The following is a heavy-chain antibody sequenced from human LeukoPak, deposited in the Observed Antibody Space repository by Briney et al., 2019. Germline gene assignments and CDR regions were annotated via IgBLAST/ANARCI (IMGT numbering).Heavy chain of an antibody. CDR2: IYYSGNT. CDR1: GDSISSGHYY. V-gene: IGHV4-31*03. CDR3: ARGALQRYPH. Sequence: SQTLSLTCTVSGDSISSGHYYWSWIRQHPGKGLEWVGYIYYSGNTYYNPSLKSRVTISLATAKSQFSLKLSFVTAADTAVYYCARGALQRYPHWGQGTLVTVSS. J-gene: IGHJ4*02. D-gene: IGHD4-11*01.